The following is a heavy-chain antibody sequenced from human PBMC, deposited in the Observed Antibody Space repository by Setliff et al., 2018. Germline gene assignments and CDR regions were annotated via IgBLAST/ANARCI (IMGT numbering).Heavy chain of an antibody. D-gene: IGHD6-13*01. V-gene: IGHV2-5*02. Sequence: PQGKALEWLALIYWDDDKRYSPFLKSRLTITKDTSKNQVVLTVTNMDPVDTATYYCAHSSYSSSPEGWFDPWGQGTLVTVSS. CDR2: IYWDDDK. CDR3: AHSSYSSSPEGWFDP. J-gene: IGHJ5*02.